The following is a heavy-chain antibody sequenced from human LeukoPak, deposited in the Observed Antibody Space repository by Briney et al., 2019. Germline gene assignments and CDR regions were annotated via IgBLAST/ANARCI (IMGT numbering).Heavy chain of an antibody. Sequence: GGSPRHSRAAPGFGFCNFAMHWGRQAPGKGLEWVAVVSYEGTIKYYSDSAKGRFTVSRDNSANIISLQMNNLTTEDTAAYYCARENFDSWGQGTLVAVSS. V-gene: IGHV3-30*14. CDR1: GFGFCNFA. CDR3: ARENFDS. J-gene: IGHJ5*01. CDR2: VSYEGTIK.